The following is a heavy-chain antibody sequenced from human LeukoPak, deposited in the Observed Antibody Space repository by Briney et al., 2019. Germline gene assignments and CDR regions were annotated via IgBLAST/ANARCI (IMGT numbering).Heavy chain of an antibody. Sequence: SQTLSLTCTVSGVSISYATYQWTWIRQSAGKGLEWIGLISKSGTTNYNPSHKSRVTISIDTTKNQFSLKLRSVTAADTAVYYCARVYYSSSYDYWYFDLWGRGTLVTVSS. CDR1: GVSISYATYQ. J-gene: IGHJ2*01. V-gene: IGHV4-61*02. CDR2: ISKSGTT. D-gene: IGHD6-13*01. CDR3: ARVYYSSSYDYWYFDL.